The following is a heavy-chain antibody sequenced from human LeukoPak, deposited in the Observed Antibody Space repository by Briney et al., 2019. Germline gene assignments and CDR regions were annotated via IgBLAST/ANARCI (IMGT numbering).Heavy chain of an antibody. D-gene: IGHD3-3*01. CDR3: ARALRFLEWFL. V-gene: IGHV3-48*04. Sequence: PGGSLGLSCAASGFSVRYARMNWVRQAPGKGLEWVSYISSSGSTIHYADSVKGRFTISRDNAKNSLYLQMNSLRADDTAVYYCARALRFLEWFLWGQGTLVIVSS. CDR1: GFSVRYAR. CDR2: ISSSGSTI. J-gene: IGHJ4*02.